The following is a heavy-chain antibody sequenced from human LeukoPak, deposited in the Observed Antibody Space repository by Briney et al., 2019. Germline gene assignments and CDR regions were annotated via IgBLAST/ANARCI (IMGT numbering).Heavy chain of an antibody. V-gene: IGHV4-34*01. D-gene: IGHD3-3*01. CDR2: INHSGST. CDR3: ARNGNDFWSGYSHYYYYYGMDV. CDR1: GGSISSYY. J-gene: IGHJ6*02. Sequence: SETLSLTCTVSGGSISSYYWSWIRQPPGKGLEWIGEINHSGSTNYNPSLKSRVTISVDTSKNQFSLKLSSVTAADTAVYYCARNGNDFWSGYSHYYYYYGMDVWGQGTTVTVSS.